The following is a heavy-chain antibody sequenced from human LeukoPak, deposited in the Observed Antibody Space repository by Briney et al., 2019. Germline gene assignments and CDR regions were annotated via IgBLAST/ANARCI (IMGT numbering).Heavy chain of an antibody. J-gene: IGHJ6*03. Sequence: SETLSLTCAVYGGSFSGYYWSWIRQPPGKGLEWIGEINHSGSTNYNPSLKSRVTISVDTSKNQFSLKLSSVTAADTAVYYCARDYYDFWSAPSHTLWYMDVWGKGTTVTVSS. V-gene: IGHV4-34*01. D-gene: IGHD3-3*01. CDR2: INHSGST. CDR1: GGSFSGYY. CDR3: ARDYYDFWSAPSHTLWYMDV.